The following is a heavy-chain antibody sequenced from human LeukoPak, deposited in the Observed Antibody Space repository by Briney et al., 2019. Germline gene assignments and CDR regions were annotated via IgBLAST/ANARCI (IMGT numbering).Heavy chain of an antibody. Sequence: ASMKVSCKASGYTFTGYYMHWVRQAPGQGLEWMGWINPNSGGTNYAQKFQGRVTMTRDTSISTAYMELSRLRSDDTAVYYCAIGYCSGGSCYSAFDYWGQGTLVTVSS. J-gene: IGHJ4*02. CDR1: GYTFTGYY. CDR3: AIGYCSGGSCYSAFDY. V-gene: IGHV1-2*02. D-gene: IGHD2-15*01. CDR2: INPNSGGT.